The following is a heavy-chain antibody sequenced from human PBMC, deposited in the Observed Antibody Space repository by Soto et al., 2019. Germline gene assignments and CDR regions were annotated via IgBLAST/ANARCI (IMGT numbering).Heavy chain of an antibody. CDR1: GFTFSNYW. CDR3: ARDLRAANH. J-gene: IGHJ4*02. V-gene: IGHV3-74*01. D-gene: IGHD2-15*01. Sequence: EVQLVESGGGLVQPGGSLRLSCAASGFTFSNYWMNWVRQAPGKGLEWVARINTDGNTIRNADSVKGRFSVSRDNAKNTLYLQMNSLRAEDTAIYYCARDLRAANHWGQGTPVTVSP. CDR2: INTDGNTI.